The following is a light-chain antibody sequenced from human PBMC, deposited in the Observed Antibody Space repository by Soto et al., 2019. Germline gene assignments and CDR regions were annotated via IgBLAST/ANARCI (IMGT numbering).Light chain of an antibody. CDR1: QRVSSSY. CDR3: HQYGSSPLT. V-gene: IGKV3-20*01. J-gene: IGKJ4*01. CDR2: GAS. Sequence: EIVLPQSTGTLSLSPGESAPLSCRATQRVSSSYLAWYKQKPGQAPRLLIYGASSRATGIPARFSGGGSGTEFTLTITSLQSEDFAVYYCHQYGSSPLTFGGGTKVDIK.